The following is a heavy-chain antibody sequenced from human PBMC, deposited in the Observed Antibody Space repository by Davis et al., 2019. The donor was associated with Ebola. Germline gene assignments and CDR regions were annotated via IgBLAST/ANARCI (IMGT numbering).Heavy chain of an antibody. CDR2: IYYSGGT. CDR1: GGSISSYC. D-gene: IGHD2-2*01. V-gene: IGHV4-59*12. J-gene: IGHJ4*02. Sequence: PSETLSLTCTVSGGSISSYCWSWIRQPPGKGLEWIGYIYYSGGTNYNPSLKSRVTISVDTSKNQFSRKLSSVTAADTAVYYCVREYHYWGQGTLVTVSS. CDR3: VREYHY.